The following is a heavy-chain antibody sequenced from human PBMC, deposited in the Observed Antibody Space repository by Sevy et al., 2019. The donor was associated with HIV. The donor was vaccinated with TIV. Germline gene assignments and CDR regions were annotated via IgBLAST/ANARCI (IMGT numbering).Heavy chain of an antibody. CDR1: GFTVSSNY. D-gene: IGHD3-3*01. J-gene: IGHJ5*02. CDR2: IYSGGST. CDR3: ARVDFWSGNSWFDP. Sequence: GGSLRLSCAASGFTVSSNYMSWVRQAPGKGLEWVSVIYSGGSTYYADSVKGRFTISRDNSKNTLYHQMNSLRAEDTAVYYCARVDFWSGNSWFDPWGQGTLVTVSS. V-gene: IGHV3-53*01.